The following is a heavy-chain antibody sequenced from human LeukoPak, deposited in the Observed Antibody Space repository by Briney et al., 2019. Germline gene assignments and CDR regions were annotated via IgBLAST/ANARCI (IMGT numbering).Heavy chain of an antibody. Sequence: SETLSLTCTVSGGSVSSGSYYWSWIRQPPGKGLEWIGYIYYNGSTNYNPSLKSRVTISVDTSKNQFSLKLSSVTAADTAVYYCARHCRGSSSCYSYWGQGTLVTVSS. V-gene: IGHV4-61*01. D-gene: IGHD2-15*01. CDR3: ARHCRGSSSCYSY. J-gene: IGHJ4*02. CDR1: GGSVSSGSYY. CDR2: IYYNGST.